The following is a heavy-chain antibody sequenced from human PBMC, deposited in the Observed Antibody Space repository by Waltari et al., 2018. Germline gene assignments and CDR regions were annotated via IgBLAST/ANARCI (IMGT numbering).Heavy chain of an antibody. J-gene: IGHJ4*02. CDR1: GFTFSSYE. D-gene: IGHD2-21*02. CDR2: ISSSGSTI. CDR3: ASYDCGGDCYLDY. Sequence: EVQLVESGGGLVQPGGSLRLSCAASGFTFSSYEMNWVRQAPGKGLEWVSYISSSGSTIYYADSVKGRFTIARDNAKNSLYLQMNSLRAEDTAVYYCASYDCGGDCYLDYWGQGTLVTVSS. V-gene: IGHV3-48*03.